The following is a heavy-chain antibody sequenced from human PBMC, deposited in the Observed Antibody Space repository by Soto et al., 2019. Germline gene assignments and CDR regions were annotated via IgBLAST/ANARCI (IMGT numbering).Heavy chain of an antibody. Sequence: PSQTLSLTCAISGDSVSSDSVAWNWIRQSPSRGLEWLGRTYYRSKWYNDYAVSVKSRITINSDTSKNHFSLHLNSVTPEDTAVYYCARDQTNNNLSKWFDPWGQGSLVTVSS. CDR3: ARDQTNNNLSKWFDP. CDR2: TYYRSKWYN. CDR1: GDSVSSDSVA. D-gene: IGHD1-1*01. J-gene: IGHJ5*02. V-gene: IGHV6-1*01.